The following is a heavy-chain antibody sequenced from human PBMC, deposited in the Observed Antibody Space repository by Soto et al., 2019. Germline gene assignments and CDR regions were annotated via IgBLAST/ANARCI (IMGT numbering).Heavy chain of an antibody. CDR2: IIPLFGTA. Sequence: QVQLVQSGAEVKKPGSSVKVSCKASGGTFSSYAISWVRQAPGQGLEWMGGIIPLFGTANYAQRFQGRVTITADESTSTAYRELSSLRSEDTAVYYCARAKGEYSDSSGYHPGRFDYWGQGTLVTVSS. CDR3: ARAKGEYSDSSGYHPGRFDY. J-gene: IGHJ4*02. D-gene: IGHD3-22*01. CDR1: GGTFSSYA. V-gene: IGHV1-69*01.